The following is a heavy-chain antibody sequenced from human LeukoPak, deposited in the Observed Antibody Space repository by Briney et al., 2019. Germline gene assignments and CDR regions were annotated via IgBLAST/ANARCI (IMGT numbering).Heavy chain of an antibody. D-gene: IGHD6-13*01. CDR1: GGSISSGGYY. CDR3: ARDQSHSSSWYPNAFDI. J-gene: IGHJ3*02. CDR2: IYYSGST. V-gene: IGHV4-31*03. Sequence: SETLSLTCTVSGGSISSGGYYWSWIRQHPGKGLGWIGYIYYSGSTYYNPSLKSRVTISVDTSKNQFSLKLSSVTAADTAVYYCARDQSHSSSWYPNAFDIWGQGTMVTVSS.